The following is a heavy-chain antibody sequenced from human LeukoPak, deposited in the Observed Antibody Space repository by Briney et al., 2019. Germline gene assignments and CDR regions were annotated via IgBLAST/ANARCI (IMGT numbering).Heavy chain of an antibody. V-gene: IGHV4-34*01. CDR2: INHSGST. CDR1: GGSFSGCY. D-gene: IGHD4-23*01. Sequence: SETLSLTCAVYGGSFSGCYWSWIRQPPGKGLEWIGEINHSGSTNYNPSLKSRVTISVDTSKNQFSLKLSSVTAADTAVYYCARGPYTTVVTPYYFDYWGQGTLVTVSS. J-gene: IGHJ4*02. CDR3: ARGPYTTVVTPYYFDY.